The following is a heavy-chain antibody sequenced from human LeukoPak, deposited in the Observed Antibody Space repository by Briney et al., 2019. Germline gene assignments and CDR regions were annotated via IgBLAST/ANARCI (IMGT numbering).Heavy chain of an antibody. D-gene: IGHD6-19*01. CDR3: ARQWLPSYNWFDP. CDR2: INPNSGGT. CDR1: GYTFTGYY. J-gene: IGHJ5*02. Sequence: GASVKVSCKASGYTFTGYYMHWVRQAPGQGLEWMGRINPNSGGTNYAQKFQGRVTMTRDTSISTAYMELSGLRSDDTAVYYCARQWLPSYNWFDPWGQGTLVTVSS. V-gene: IGHV1-2*06.